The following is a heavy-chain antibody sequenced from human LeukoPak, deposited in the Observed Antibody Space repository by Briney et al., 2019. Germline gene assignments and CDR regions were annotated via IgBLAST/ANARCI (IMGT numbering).Heavy chain of an antibody. J-gene: IGHJ4*02. V-gene: IGHV4-59*01. Sequence: PSETLSLTCTVSGGSISNYCWSWFWQPPGKGLEWIGYIYYSGSTNYNPSLKSRVSISVDTSKNQFSLKLSSVTAADTAVYYCGRFGKGCSSTSCYVDYWGQGTLVTVSS. CDR2: IYYSGST. CDR1: GGSISNYC. D-gene: IGHD2-2*01. CDR3: GRFGKGCSSTSCYVDY.